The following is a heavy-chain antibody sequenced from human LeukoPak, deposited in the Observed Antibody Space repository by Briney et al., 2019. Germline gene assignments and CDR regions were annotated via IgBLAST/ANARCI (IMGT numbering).Heavy chain of an antibody. CDR1: GFTFSSYW. Sequence: PGGSLRLSCAASGFTFSSYWMHWVRQAPGKGLEWVSTISRTGVATYYANSVKGRFTISRDNSKNTLYLQMNSLRAEDTAVYYCARETRITMVRGVIIKGPHAFDIWGQGTMVTVSS. CDR2: ISRTGVAT. J-gene: IGHJ3*02. V-gene: IGHV3-23*01. D-gene: IGHD3-10*01. CDR3: ARETRITMVRGVIIKGPHAFDI.